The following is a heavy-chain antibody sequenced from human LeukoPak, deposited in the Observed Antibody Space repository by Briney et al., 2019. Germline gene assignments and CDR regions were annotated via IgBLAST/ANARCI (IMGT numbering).Heavy chain of an antibody. CDR3: ATLGDTFDY. Sequence: PGGSLRLSCAASGFTFSSYAMHWVRQAPGKGLEWVSSISSSSSTIYYADSVKGRFTISRDNAKNSLYLQMNSLRAEDTAVYYCATLGDTFDYWGQGTLVTVSS. D-gene: IGHD3-16*01. CDR2: ISSSSSTI. CDR1: GFTFSSYA. V-gene: IGHV3-48*04. J-gene: IGHJ4*02.